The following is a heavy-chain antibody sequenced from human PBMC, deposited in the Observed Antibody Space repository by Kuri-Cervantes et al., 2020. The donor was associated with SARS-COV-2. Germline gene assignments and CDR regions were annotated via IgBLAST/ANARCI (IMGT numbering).Heavy chain of an antibody. CDR1: GYTFTGYY. D-gene: IGHD3-10*01. Sequence: ASVKVSCKASGYTFTGYYMHWVRQAPGQGLEWMGWINPNSGGTNYAQKFQGRVTMTRDTSISTAYMELSRLRSDDMAVYYCARDFWPSGGYFDYWGQGTLVTVSS. CDR2: INPNSGGT. CDR3: ARDFWPSGGYFDY. J-gene: IGHJ4*02. V-gene: IGHV1-2*02.